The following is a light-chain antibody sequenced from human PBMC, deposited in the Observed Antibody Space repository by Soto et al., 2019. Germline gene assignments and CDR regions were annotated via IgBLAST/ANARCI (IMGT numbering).Light chain of an antibody. CDR2: EVS. J-gene: IGLJ3*02. Sequence: QSVLTQPASVSGSPGQSITISCTGTSSDVGGYNYVSWYQQHPGKAPKLMIYEVSNRPSGVSNRFSGSKSGNTAPLTISGLQAEDESHYYCSSYTGSNTWVFGGGTKLTVL. CDR3: SSYTGSNTWV. CDR1: SSDVGGYNY. V-gene: IGLV2-14*01.